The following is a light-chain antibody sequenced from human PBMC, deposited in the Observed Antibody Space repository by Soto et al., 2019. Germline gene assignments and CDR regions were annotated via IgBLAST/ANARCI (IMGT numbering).Light chain of an antibody. J-gene: IGKJ5*01. CDR2: GAS. Sequence: EIVLTQSPGTLSLSPGERATLSCRASQSVSSSYLAWYQQKPGQAPRLLIYGASSRATGIPDRFSGSGSGTDFTRTISRLELKDFAVYYCQQYGSSLPITFGQGTLLEIK. V-gene: IGKV3-20*01. CDR3: QQYGSSLPIT. CDR1: QSVSSSY.